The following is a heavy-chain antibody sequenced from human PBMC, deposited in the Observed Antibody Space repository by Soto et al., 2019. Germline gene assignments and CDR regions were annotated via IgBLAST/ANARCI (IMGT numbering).Heavy chain of an antibody. J-gene: IGHJ5*02. Sequence: SETLSLTCTFSGGSIRSYYWSLIRQPPGKGLEWIGYIYYSGSTNYNPSLKSRVTISVDTSKNQFSLKLSSVTAADTAVYYCARAEVTMVRLPGWFDPWGQGTLVTVSS. CDR2: IYYSGST. CDR3: ARAEVTMVRLPGWFDP. D-gene: IGHD3-10*01. CDR1: GGSIRSYY. V-gene: IGHV4-59*01.